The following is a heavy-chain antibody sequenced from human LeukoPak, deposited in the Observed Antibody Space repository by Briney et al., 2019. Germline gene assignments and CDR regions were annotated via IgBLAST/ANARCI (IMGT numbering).Heavy chain of an antibody. CDR2: IRSKANNYAT. CDR3: TRQDLVGATDY. Sequence: GGSLRLSCAASGFTFSGSAMRWVRQASGKGLEWVGRIRSKANNYATAYAASVKGRFTISRDDSKSTVYLQMNSLKTEDTAVYYCTRQDLVGATDYWGQGTLVTVSS. J-gene: IGHJ4*02. CDR1: GFTFSGSA. V-gene: IGHV3-73*01. D-gene: IGHD1-26*01.